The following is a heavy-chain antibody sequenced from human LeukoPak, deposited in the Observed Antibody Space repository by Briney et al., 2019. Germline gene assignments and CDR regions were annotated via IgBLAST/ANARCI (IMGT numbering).Heavy chain of an antibody. CDR3: AKLNHYDFWSGPSTVVDY. CDR2: ISGSGGST. D-gene: IGHD3-3*01. V-gene: IGHV3-23*01. CDR1: GFTFSDYY. Sequence: GGSLRLSCAASGFTFSDYYMNWIRQAPGKGLEWVSAISGSGGSTYYADSVKGRFTISRDNSKNTLYLQMNSLRAEDTAVYYCAKLNHYDFWSGPSTVVDYWGQGTLVTVSS. J-gene: IGHJ4*02.